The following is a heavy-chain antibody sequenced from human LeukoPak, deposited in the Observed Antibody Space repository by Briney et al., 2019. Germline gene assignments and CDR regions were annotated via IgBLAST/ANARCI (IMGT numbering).Heavy chain of an antibody. CDR3: ARADYDSSGPDAFDI. V-gene: IGHV3-30*02. Sequence: PGGSLRLSCAASGFTFSTYGMHWVRQAPGKGLEWVAFIRSDGSNKYYADSVKGRFTISRDNAKNSLYLQMNSLRAEDTAVYYCARADYDSSGPDAFDIWGQGTMVTVSS. CDR2: IRSDGSNK. CDR1: GFTFSTYG. J-gene: IGHJ3*02. D-gene: IGHD3-22*01.